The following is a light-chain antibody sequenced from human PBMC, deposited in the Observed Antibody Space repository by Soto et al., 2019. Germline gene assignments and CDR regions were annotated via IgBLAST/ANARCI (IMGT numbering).Light chain of an antibody. CDR2: EVS. V-gene: IGLV2-8*01. Sequence: QSALTQPPSASGSPGQSVTISCTGTSSDVGGYNYVSWYQQHPGKAPKLMIYEVSKRPSGVPDRFSGSKSGNTASLTASGLQAEDEADYYCSSYAGSSTLVFGGGTKVTVL. CDR1: SSDVGGYNY. CDR3: SSYAGSSTLV. J-gene: IGLJ2*01.